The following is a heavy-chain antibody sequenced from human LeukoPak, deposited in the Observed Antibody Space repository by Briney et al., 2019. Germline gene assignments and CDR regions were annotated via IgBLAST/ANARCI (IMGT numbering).Heavy chain of an antibody. CDR2: IYNGGNT. CDR1: GFTVSSNY. Sequence: GGSLRLSCAASGFTVSSNYMSWVRQAPGKGLEWVSDIYNGGNTYYADSVKSRFTISGDNSKNTLYLQMYSLRAGATAVYYCARGLSGWLVSAFDIWGQGTMVTVSS. CDR3: ARGLSGWLVSAFDI. J-gene: IGHJ3*02. V-gene: IGHV3-53*01. D-gene: IGHD6-19*01.